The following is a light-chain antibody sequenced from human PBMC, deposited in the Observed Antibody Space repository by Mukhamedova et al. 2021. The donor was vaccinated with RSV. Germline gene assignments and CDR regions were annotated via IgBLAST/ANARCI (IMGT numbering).Light chain of an antibody. V-gene: IGKV6D-21*02. CDR2: YAS. CDR3: HQSSTLPQT. J-gene: IGKJ2*01. Sequence: RPDQSPKLLIKYASQSISGVPARFSGSGSGTDFTLTINSLEAEDAAAYYCHQSSTLPQTFGHGTKLEI.